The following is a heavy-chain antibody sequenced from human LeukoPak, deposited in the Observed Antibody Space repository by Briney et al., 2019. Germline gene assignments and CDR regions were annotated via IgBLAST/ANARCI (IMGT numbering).Heavy chain of an antibody. Sequence: GGSLRLSCAASGFTFTTKSMAWVRQAPGKGLEWVSYIGSSGTTLYYADSVKGRFTISRDNARNSLYLQMNSLRAEDTATYYCARRFDLWGRGTLVTVSS. CDR1: GFTFTTKS. CDR2: IGSSGTTL. V-gene: IGHV3-48*04. CDR3: ARRFDL. J-gene: IGHJ2*01.